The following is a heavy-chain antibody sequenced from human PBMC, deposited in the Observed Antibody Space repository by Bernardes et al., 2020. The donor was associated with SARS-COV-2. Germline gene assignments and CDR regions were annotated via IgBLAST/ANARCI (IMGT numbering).Heavy chain of an antibody. Sequence: GGSLRLSCAASRFTFRSYWMSWVRQAPGKGMERVYNIKEDGSEKYYVDSVKGRFTISRDNAENSLSLQMNSLTAEDTAIYYCARDAWPPMLFAFDIWGQGTMVTVSS. CDR1: RFTFRSYW. CDR3: ARDAWPPMLFAFDI. CDR2: IKEDGSEK. V-gene: IGHV3-7*03. J-gene: IGHJ3*02. D-gene: IGHD3-10*02.